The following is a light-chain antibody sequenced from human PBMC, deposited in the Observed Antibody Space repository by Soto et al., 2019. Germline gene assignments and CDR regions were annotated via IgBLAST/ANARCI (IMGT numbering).Light chain of an antibody. CDR3: HQLNSYPLT. CDR2: AAS. CDR1: QGIRSY. V-gene: IGKV1-9*01. J-gene: IGKJ4*02. Sequence: IQLTQSPSSLSASVGDRVTITCRASQGIRSYLAWYQQQPGKAPKLLIYAASTLQHGVPSRFSGSGSGTDFTLTNSSLHSEDFATQYCHQLNSYPLTFGGGTKVEI.